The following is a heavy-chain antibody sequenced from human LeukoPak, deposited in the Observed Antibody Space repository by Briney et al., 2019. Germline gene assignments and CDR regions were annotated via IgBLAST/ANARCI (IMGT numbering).Heavy chain of an antibody. CDR3: AKEKKYYYDGSGYPGYDY. D-gene: IGHD3-22*01. J-gene: IGHJ4*02. CDR2: ISGSGGST. V-gene: IGHV3-23*01. CDR1: GFTFSSYA. Sequence: GGSLRLSCAASGFTFSSYAMSWVRQAPGKGLEWVSAISGSGGSTYYADSVKGRFTISRDNSKNTLYLQMNSLRAEDTAVYYCAKEKKYYYDGSGYPGYDYWGQGTLVTVSS.